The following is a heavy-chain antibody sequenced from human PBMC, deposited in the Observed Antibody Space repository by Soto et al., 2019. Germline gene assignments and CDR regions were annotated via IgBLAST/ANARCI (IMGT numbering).Heavy chain of an antibody. J-gene: IGHJ3*02. D-gene: IGHD3-10*01. CDR2: INPNSGGT. Sequence: ASVKVSCKASGYTFTGYYMHWVRQAPGQGLEWMGWINPNSGGTNYAQKFQGWVTMTRDTSISTAYMELSRLRSDDTAVYYLARVLQTYYYGSGSYDDAFDIWGQGTMVTVSS. CDR1: GYTFTGYY. V-gene: IGHV1-2*04. CDR3: ARVLQTYYYGSGSYDDAFDI.